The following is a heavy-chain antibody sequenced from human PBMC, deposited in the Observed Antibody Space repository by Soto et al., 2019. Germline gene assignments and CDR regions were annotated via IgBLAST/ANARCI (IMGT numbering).Heavy chain of an antibody. J-gene: IGHJ4*02. CDR3: ARSTPEYSSSSLLYFDY. Sequence: PSETLSLTCTVSGGSISSSSYYWGWIRQPPGKGLEWIGSIYYSGSTYYNPSLKSRVTISVDTSKNQFSLKLSSVTAADTAVYYCARSTPEYSSSSLLYFDYWGQGTLVTVSS. V-gene: IGHV4-39*01. D-gene: IGHD6-6*01. CDR2: IYYSGST. CDR1: GGSISSSSYY.